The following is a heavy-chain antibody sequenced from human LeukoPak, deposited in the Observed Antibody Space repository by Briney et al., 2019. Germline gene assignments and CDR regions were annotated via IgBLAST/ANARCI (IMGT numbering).Heavy chain of an antibody. CDR2: VYYRGNT. Sequence: PSETLSLTCTVSGGSITTTNYYWAWIRQPPGEGLQWIGSVYYRGNTYSNPSLESRITMSVDTSNNQFSLRLTSVTAADTALYYCARDTVPPRNATEQKTGTYYWGLGTLVTVSS. J-gene: IGHJ4*01. CDR1: GGSITTTNYY. CDR3: ARDTVPPRNATEQKTGTYY. D-gene: IGHD7-27*01. V-gene: IGHV4-39*02.